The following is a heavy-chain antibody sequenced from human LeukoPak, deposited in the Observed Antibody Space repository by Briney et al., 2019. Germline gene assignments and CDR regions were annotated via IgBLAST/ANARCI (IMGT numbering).Heavy chain of an antibody. J-gene: IGHJ3*02. Sequence: SETLSLTCTVSGGSISSYYWSWIRQPAGKGLEWIGRIYTSGSTNYNPSLKSRVTMTVDTSKNQFSLKLSSVTAADTAVYYCATGLVATGRGAFDIWGQGTMVTVSS. V-gene: IGHV4-4*07. D-gene: IGHD5-12*01. CDR1: GGSISSYY. CDR3: ATGLVATGRGAFDI. CDR2: IYTSGST.